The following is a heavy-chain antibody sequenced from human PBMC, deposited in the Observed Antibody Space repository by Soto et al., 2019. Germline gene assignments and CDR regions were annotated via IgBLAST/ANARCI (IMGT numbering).Heavy chain of an antibody. CDR1: GFTFSSYA. Sequence: GGSLRLSCAASGFTFSSYAMHWVRQAPGKGLEWVAVISYDGSNKYYADSVKGRFTISRDNSKNTLYLQMNSLRAEDTAVYYCARKNPRPRQTPHNNPQYYYGMDVWGQGTTVTVSS. D-gene: IGHD1-20*01. CDR3: ARKNPRPRQTPHNNPQYYYGMDV. V-gene: IGHV3-30-3*01. CDR2: ISYDGSNK. J-gene: IGHJ6*02.